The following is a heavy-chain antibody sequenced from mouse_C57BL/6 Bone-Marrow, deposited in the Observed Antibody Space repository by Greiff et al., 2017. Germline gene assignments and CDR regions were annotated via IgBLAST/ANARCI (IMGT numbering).Heavy chain of an antibody. J-gene: IGHJ2*01. CDR3: GRRYYFDY. CDR1: GFTFSSYT. V-gene: IGHV5-9*01. Sequence: EVQRVESGGGLVKPGGSLKLSCAASGFTFSSYTMSWVRQTPEKRLEWVATISGGGGNTYYPDSVKGRYTISRDNAKNTLYLQMSSLRSEDTALDYCGRRYYFDYWGRGTTLTVSS. CDR2: ISGGGGNT.